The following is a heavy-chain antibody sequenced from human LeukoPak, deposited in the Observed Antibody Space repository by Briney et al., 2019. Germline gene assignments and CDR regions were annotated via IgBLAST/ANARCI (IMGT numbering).Heavy chain of an antibody. CDR3: AKDRDGVFDY. V-gene: IGHV3-30*02. Sequence: GGSLRLSCAASGFTFSSYGMHWVRQAPGKGLEWVAFIRYDGSNKYYADSVEGRFTISRDNSKNTLYLQMNSLRAEDTAVYYCAKDRDGVFDYWGQGTLVTVSS. J-gene: IGHJ4*02. D-gene: IGHD5-24*01. CDR2: IRYDGSNK. CDR1: GFTFSSYG.